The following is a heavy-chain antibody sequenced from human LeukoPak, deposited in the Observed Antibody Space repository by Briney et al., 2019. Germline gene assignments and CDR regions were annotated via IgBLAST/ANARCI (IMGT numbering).Heavy chain of an antibody. V-gene: IGHV1-18*01. CDR3: ARDPRRVRGVEEQNYSDY. CDR2: ISAYNGNT. Sequence: ASVKVSCKASGYTFTSYGISWVRQAPGQGLEWMGWISAYNGNTNYAQKLQGRVTMTTDTSTSTAYMELSSLRSEDTAVYYCARDPRRVRGVEEQNYSDYWGQGTLVTVSS. CDR1: GYTFTSYG. D-gene: IGHD3-10*01. J-gene: IGHJ4*02.